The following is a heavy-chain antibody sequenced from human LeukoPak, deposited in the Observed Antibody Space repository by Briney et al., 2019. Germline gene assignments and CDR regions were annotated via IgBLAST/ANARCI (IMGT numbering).Heavy chain of an antibody. V-gene: IGHV3-9*01. CDR2: ISWNSGSI. CDR1: GFTFDDYA. D-gene: IGHD3-10*01. J-gene: IGHJ4*02. Sequence: HPGGSLRLSCAASGFTFDDYAMHWVRQAPGKGLEWVSGISWNSGSIGYADSVKGRFTISRDNAKNSLYLQMNSLRAEDTALYYCAKAPGITMVRGPGDYFDYWGQGTLVTVSS. CDR3: AKAPGITMVRGPGDYFDY.